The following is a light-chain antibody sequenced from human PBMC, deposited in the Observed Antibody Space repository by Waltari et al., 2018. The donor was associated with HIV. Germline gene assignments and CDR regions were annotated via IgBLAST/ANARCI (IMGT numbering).Light chain of an antibody. J-gene: IGKJ2*01. CDR3: MQGTHWPQT. CDR1: QSLVYSDGNTF. V-gene: IGKV2-30*01. CDR2: KVS. Sequence: DVVMTQSPLSLPVTLGQPASISCRSSQSLVYSDGNTFLSWFQQRPGQSPRRLIYKVSNRDSGVPDRCSGSGSGTNFTLKFSRVEAEDVGFYYCMQGTHWPQTFGQGTKLEIK.